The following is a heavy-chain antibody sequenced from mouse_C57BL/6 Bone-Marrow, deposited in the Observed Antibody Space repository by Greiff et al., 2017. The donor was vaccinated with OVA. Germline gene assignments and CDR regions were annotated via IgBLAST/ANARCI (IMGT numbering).Heavy chain of an antibody. CDR2: IWGVGST. V-gene: IGHV2-6*01. CDR1: GYSLTSYG. D-gene: IGHD1-1*01. J-gene: IGHJ3*01. Sequence: QVQLKESGPGLVAPSQSLSITCTVSGYSLTSYGVDWVRQSPGTGLEWLGVIWGVGSTTYNTALKSRLSISKDNSKSQVYLKMNSLQTDDTAMYYCASRYGSSGFAYWGQGTLVTVSA. CDR3: ASRYGSSGFAY.